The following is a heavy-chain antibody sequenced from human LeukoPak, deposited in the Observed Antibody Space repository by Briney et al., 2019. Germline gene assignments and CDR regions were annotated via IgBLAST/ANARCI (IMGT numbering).Heavy chain of an antibody. Sequence: SETLSLTCTVSGGSISSGGYYWSWIRQPPGKGLEWIGYIYHSGSTYYNPSLKSRVTISVDRSKNQFSLKLSSVTAADTAVYYCAREATPIGPGEWGQGTLVTVSS. D-gene: IGHD2-2*01. J-gene: IGHJ4*02. CDR3: AREATPIGPGE. CDR1: GGSISSGGYY. V-gene: IGHV4-30-2*01. CDR2: IYHSGST.